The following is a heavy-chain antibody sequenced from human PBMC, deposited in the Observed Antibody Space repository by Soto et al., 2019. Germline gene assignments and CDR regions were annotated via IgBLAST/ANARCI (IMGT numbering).Heavy chain of an antibody. D-gene: IGHD5-12*01. CDR3: ATAVEYSGYDRKFDY. J-gene: IGHJ4*02. V-gene: IGHV1-24*01. CDR1: GYTLTELS. CDR2: FDPEDGET. Sequence: ASVKVSCKVSGYTLTELSMHWVRQAPGKGLEWMGGFDPEDGETIYAQRFQGRVTMTEDTSTDTAYMELSSLRSEDTAVYYCATAVEYSGYDRKFDYWGQGTLVTVSS.